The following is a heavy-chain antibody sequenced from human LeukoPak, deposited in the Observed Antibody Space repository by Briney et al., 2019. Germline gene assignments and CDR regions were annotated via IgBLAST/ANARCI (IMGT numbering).Heavy chain of an antibody. CDR1: GFTLGSHD. J-gene: IGHJ4*02. D-gene: IGHD5-18*01. Sequence: GGSLRLSCTASGFTLGSHDMHWVRQIPGQGLEWVAAVSSGFHAFFADSVQGRLTVSREDARNSLHLQMNSLRAGDTAVYYCVREARGYHYTYFDYWGQGTLVTVSS. CDR3: VREARGYHYTYFDY. CDR2: VSSGFHA. V-gene: IGHV3-13*01.